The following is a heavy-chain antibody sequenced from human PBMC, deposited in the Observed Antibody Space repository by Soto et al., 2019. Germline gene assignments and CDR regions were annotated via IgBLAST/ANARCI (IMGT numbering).Heavy chain of an antibody. D-gene: IGHD4-17*01. V-gene: IGHV1-2*04. CDR2: INPNSGGT. CDR1: GYTFTGYY. CDR3: ARVRTVTTPADGMDV. Sequence: ASVKVSCKASGYTFTGYYMHWVRQAPGQGLEWMGWINPNSGGTNYAQKFQGWVTMTRDTSISTAYMELSRLRSDDTAVYYCARVRTVTTPADGMDVWGQGTTVTVSS. J-gene: IGHJ6*02.